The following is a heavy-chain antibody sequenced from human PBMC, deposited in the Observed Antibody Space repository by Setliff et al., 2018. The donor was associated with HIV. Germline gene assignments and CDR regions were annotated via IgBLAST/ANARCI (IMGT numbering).Heavy chain of an antibody. V-gene: IGHV4-61*02. Sequence: PSETLSLTCSVSGDSISSGASYWSWIRQPAGKGLEWIGRIYISGSTNYSPSLKSRVSMSVDTSKNQFSLKLNSVTAADTAVYYCARDRSYYDSGGYYYAGWFDPWGRGTLVTVSS. J-gene: IGHJ5*02. CDR2: IYISGST. CDR3: ARDRSYYDSGGYYYAGWFDP. D-gene: IGHD3-22*01. CDR1: GDSISSGASY.